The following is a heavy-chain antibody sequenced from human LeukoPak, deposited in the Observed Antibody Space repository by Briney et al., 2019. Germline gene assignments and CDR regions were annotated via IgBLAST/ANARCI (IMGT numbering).Heavy chain of an antibody. D-gene: IGHD3-9*01. V-gene: IGHV3-7*01. CDR1: GFTFSSHW. CDR2: IKEDGSEK. CDR3: ATHGYSELRYFDWSTNE. Sequence: GGSQRLSCVVSGFTFSSHWMSWVRQAPGKGLEWVANIKEDGSEKYYVDSVKGRFTISRDNAKKSLYLQMDSLRAEDTAVYYCATHGYSELRYFDWSTNEWGQGTLVTVSS. J-gene: IGHJ4*02.